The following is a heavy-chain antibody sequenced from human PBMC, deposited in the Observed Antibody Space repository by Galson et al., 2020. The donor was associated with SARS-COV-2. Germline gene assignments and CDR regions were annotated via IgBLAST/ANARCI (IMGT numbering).Heavy chain of an antibody. CDR1: GFTFSSYA. CDR2: ISGSGGST. D-gene: IGHD3-9*01. V-gene: IGHV3-23*01. Sequence: GGSLRLSCAASGFTFSSYAMSWVRQAPGKGLEWVSAISGSGGSTYYADSVKGRFTISRDNSKNTLYLQMNSLRAEDTAVYYCAKDRDLRYFDWLLLDYYMDVWGKGTTVTISS. CDR3: AKDRDLRYFDWLLLDYYMDV. J-gene: IGHJ6*03.